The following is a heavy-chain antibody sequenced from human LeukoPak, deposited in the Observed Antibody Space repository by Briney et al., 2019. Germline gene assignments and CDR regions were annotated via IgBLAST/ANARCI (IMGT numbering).Heavy chain of an antibody. CDR2: ISAYNGNT. J-gene: IGHJ6*03. V-gene: IGHV1-18*01. D-gene: IGHD2-15*01. Sequence: VASVKVSCKASGGTFSSYAISWVRQAPGQGLEWMGWISAYNGNTNYAQKLQGRVTMTTDTSTSTAYMELRSLRSDDTAVYYCARTNCVGYCSGGSWREWYYYYMDVWGKGTTVTVSS. CDR1: GGTFSSYA. CDR3: ARTNCVGYCSGGSWREWYYYYMDV.